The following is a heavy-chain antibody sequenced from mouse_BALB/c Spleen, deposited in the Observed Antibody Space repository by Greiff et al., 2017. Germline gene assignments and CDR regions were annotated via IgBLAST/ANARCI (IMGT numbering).Heavy chain of an antibody. Sequence: EVKLMESGGGLVQPGGSRKLSCAASGFTFSSFGMHWVRQAPEKGLEWVAYISSGSSTIYYADTVKGRFTISRDNPKNTLFLQMTSLRSEDTAMYYCARLGGSSYAMDYWGQGTSVTVSS. CDR2: ISSGSSTI. J-gene: IGHJ4*01. CDR1: GFTFSSFG. D-gene: IGHD1-1*01. V-gene: IGHV5-17*02. CDR3: ARLGGSSYAMDY.